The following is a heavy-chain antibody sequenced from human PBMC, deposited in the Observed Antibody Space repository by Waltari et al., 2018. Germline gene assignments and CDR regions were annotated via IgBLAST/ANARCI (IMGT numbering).Heavy chain of an antibody. Sequence: VQLVESGGGVVQPGRSLRLSCAASGFIFSSHGIHWIRQGPGRGLGWVVFISYDGIEKQYADSVNGRFTISRDNSNNTVSLQMNSLRDDDTSFYYCARDSAIRFLQWLPQSKWFDPWGQGTLVIVSS. CDR2: ISYDGIEK. CDR3: ARDSAIRFLQWLPQSKWFDP. V-gene: IGHV3-33*05. CDR1: GFIFSSHG. J-gene: IGHJ5*02. D-gene: IGHD3-3*01.